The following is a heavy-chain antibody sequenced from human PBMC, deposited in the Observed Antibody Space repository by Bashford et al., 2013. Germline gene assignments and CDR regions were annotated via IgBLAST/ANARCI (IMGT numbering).Heavy chain of an antibody. V-gene: IGHV4-39*01. CDR3: ARFSDQYSSESQYIY. D-gene: IGHD3-22*01. CDR2: IYYSGNT. Sequence: SETLSLTCNVSGGSISTSSYYWGWIRQPPGKALEWIGSIYYSGNTYYNPPFKSRVTISIDTSKNQFSLQLDSVTAADTAVFFCARFSDQYSSESQYIYWGQGTLVTVSS. CDR1: GGSISTSSYY. J-gene: IGHJ4*02.